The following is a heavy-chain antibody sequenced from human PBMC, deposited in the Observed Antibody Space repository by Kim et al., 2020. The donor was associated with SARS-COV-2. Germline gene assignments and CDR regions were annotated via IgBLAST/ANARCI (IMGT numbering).Heavy chain of an antibody. J-gene: IGHJ5*02. V-gene: IGHV5-51*01. CDR1: GYSFTSYW. D-gene: IGHD3-9*01. CDR3: ARTNLNYDILIGRWFDP. Sequence: GESLKISCKGSGYSFTSYWIGWVRQMPGKGLEWMGIIYPGDSDTRYSTSFQGQVTISADKSISTAYLQWSSLKASDTAMYYCARTNLNYDILIGRWFDPWGQGTLVTVSS. CDR2: IYPGDSDT.